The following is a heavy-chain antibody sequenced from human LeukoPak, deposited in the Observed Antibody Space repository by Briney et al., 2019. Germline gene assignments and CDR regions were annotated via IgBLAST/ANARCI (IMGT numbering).Heavy chain of an antibody. CDR3: ARDLVGGSYGLQFDY. CDR2: IYSGGST. D-gene: IGHD5-18*01. V-gene: IGHV3-53*04. Sequence: GGSLRLSCAASGFTVSSNYMSWVRQAPGKGLEWVSVIYSGGSTYYADSVKVRFTISRHNSKNTLYLQMNSLRAEDTAVYYCARDLVGGSYGLQFDYWGQGTLVTVSS. CDR1: GFTVSSNY. J-gene: IGHJ4*02.